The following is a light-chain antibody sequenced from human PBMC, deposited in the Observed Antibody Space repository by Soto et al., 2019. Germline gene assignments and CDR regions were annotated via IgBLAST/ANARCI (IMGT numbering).Light chain of an antibody. CDR3: QQYHGYSRT. CDR2: DVS. CDR1: QTISDS. Sequence: DIQMTQSPSALSASVGDRVTITCRASQTISDSLAWYQQKPGKAPDLLISDVSILERGVASRFSGSGSGTEFPLTISSMQPDDFATYYCQQYHGYSRTFGQGTKVEI. J-gene: IGKJ1*01. V-gene: IGKV1-5*01.